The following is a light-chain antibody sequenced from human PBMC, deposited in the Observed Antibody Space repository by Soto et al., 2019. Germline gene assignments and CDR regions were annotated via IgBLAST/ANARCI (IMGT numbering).Light chain of an antibody. CDR1: SXDVGGYNY. CDR2: EVS. Sequence: QSALTRPASVSGSPGQSITISCTGTSXDVGGYNYVSWYQQHPGKAPKLMIYEVSNRPSGVSNRFSGSKSGNTASLTISGLQAEDEADYYCSSYTSSSTLYVFGTGTKVTVL. J-gene: IGLJ1*01. CDR3: SSYTSSSTLYV. V-gene: IGLV2-14*01.